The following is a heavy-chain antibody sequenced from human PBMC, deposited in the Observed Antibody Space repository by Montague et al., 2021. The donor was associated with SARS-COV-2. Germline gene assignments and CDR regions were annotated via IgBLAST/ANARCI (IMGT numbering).Heavy chain of an antibody. CDR3: VRGDEYPKIDF. CDR2: IYYSGST. D-gene: IGHD2-2*01. CDR1: GGSIRYSSYY. J-gene: IGHJ4*02. Sequence: SETLSLTCTVSGGSIRYSSYYWGWIRQPPGKGLEWIGSIYYSGSTYYNPPLKSRVTISVDTSKNQFSLKLSSVTAADTAVYYCVRGDEYPKIDFWGQGILVTVFS. V-gene: IGHV4-39*01.